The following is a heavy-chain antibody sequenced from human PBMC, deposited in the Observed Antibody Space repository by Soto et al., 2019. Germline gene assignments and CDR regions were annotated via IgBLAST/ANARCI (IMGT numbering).Heavy chain of an antibody. Sequence: SVKVSCKASGYTFTSYYMHWVRQAPGQGLEWMGIISPSGGSTSYAQKFQGRVTMTRDTSTSTVYMELSSLRSEDTAVYYCARVIKTDYSIDYWGQGTLVTVSS. CDR3: ARVIKTDYSIDY. J-gene: IGHJ4*02. D-gene: IGHD4-4*01. V-gene: IGHV1-46*03. CDR1: GYTFTSYY. CDR2: ISPSGGST.